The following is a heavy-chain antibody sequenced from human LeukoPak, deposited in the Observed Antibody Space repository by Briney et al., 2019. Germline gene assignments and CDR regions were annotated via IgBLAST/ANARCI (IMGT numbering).Heavy chain of an antibody. CDR3: ARLEKRYYFDY. CDR1: GGSISSSSYY. D-gene: IGHD4-17*01. J-gene: IGHJ4*02. CDR2: IYYSGST. Sequence: SETLSLTCTVSGGSISSSSYYWGWIRQPPGKGLEWIGSIYYSGSTYYNPSLKSRVIISVDTSKNQFSLKLSSVTAADTAVYYCARLEKRYYFDYWGQGTLVTVTS. V-gene: IGHV4-39*01.